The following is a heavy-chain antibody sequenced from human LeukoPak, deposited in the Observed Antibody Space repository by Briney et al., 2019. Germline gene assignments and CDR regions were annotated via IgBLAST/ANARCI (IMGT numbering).Heavy chain of an antibody. CDR2: INAGNGNT. J-gene: IGHJ4*01. CDR1: GYTFTSYA. D-gene: IGHD1-26*01. V-gene: IGHV1-3*01. Sequence: ASVKVSCKASGYTFTSYAMHWVRQAPGQRLEWMGWINAGNGNTKYSQKFQGRVTITRDTSAIKAYMELSSLRSEDTAVYYCARSSWELYYFDYSGHGTLVTVSS. CDR3: ARSSWELYYFDY.